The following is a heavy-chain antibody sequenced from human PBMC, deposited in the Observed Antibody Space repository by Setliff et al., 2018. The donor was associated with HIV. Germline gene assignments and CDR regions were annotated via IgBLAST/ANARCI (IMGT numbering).Heavy chain of an antibody. CDR1: GFTFSNYR. J-gene: IGHJ3*02. V-gene: IGHV3-7*01. CDR3: ARDYVWGRRAFDI. CDR2: IKPDGSEK. Sequence: GGSLRLSCAASGFTFSNYRMSWVRQTPGKGLEWVANIKPDGSEKYYVDSVKGRFTISRDNAENSLYLQMNSLRAEDTAVYYCARDYVWGRRAFDIWGPGTMVTVS. D-gene: IGHD3-16*01.